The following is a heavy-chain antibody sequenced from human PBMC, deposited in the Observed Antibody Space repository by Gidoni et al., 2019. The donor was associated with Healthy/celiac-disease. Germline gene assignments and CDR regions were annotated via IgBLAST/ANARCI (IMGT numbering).Heavy chain of an antibody. D-gene: IGHD3-22*01. CDR3: ARDYPLLTRVERITMIEGVG. CDR1: GFTFRSLS. V-gene: IGHV3-21*01. CDR2: ISSSSSYI. Sequence: EVQLVESGGGLVKPGGSLRPSLSASGFTFRSLSMALVRQAPGKGLEWVSSISSSSSYIYYADSVKGRFTISRDNAKNSLYLQMNSLRAEDTAVYYCARDYPLLTRVERITMIEGVGWGQGTLVTVSS. J-gene: IGHJ4*02.